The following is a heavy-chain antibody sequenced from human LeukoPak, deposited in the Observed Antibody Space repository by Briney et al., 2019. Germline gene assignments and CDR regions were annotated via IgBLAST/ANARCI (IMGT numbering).Heavy chain of an antibody. V-gene: IGHV3-11*06. Sequence: KSGGSLRLSCAASGFTLRDHYMSWVRQAPGKGLEWISYISSSSADTKYADSVKGRFTISRDNAKNSLYLQMNSLRAEDTAVYYCARAPKSYYYDSSGSFDYWGQGTLVTVSS. J-gene: IGHJ4*02. CDR1: GFTLRDHY. D-gene: IGHD3-22*01. CDR3: ARAPKSYYYDSSGSFDY. CDR2: ISSSSADT.